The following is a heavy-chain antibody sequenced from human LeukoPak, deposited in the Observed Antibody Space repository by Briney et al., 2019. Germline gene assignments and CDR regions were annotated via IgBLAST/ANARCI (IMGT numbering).Heavy chain of an antibody. V-gene: IGHV1-69*05. J-gene: IGHJ4*02. CDR2: IIPIFGTA. Sequence: ASVKVSCKASGGTFSSYAISWVRQAPGQGLEWMGGIIPIFGTANYAQKFQGRVTITTDESTSTAYMALRSLRSEDTAVYYCARGDSSGYSLGYFDYWGQGTLVTVSS. D-gene: IGHD3-22*01. CDR1: GGTFSSYA. CDR3: ARGDSSGYSLGYFDY.